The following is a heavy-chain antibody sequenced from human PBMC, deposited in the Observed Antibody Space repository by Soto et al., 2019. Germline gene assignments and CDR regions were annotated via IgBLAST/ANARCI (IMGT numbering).Heavy chain of an antibody. CDR1: GYTFNIYG. CDR3: ARDRVPKSSAFFPFDY. J-gene: IGHJ4*01. CDR2: ISAFNGKT. V-gene: IGHV1-18*01. D-gene: IGHD3-22*01. Sequence: QIQLVQSGAEVKKPGASVKVSCKASGYTFNIYGINWVRQAPGQGLEWMGWISAFNGKTNYAQNVQGRVTMTTDTSSSTACVELRSLRSDDTAVYYCARDRVPKSSAFFPFDYWCHGTLVTVSS.